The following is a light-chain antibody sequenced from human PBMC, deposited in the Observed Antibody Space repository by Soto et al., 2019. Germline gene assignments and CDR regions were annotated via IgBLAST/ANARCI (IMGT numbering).Light chain of an antibody. Sequence: QSVLTQPPSMSGAPGQRVTISCTGSSSNIGAGYDVHWYQQHPGTAPKLLIFDNNNRPSGVPDRFSGSKSDTSASLAITGSQAEDAADYYCQSFDTSLSSFVVFGGGTNLTVL. V-gene: IGLV1-40*01. CDR1: SSNIGAGYD. CDR2: DNN. CDR3: QSFDTSLSSFVV. J-gene: IGLJ2*01.